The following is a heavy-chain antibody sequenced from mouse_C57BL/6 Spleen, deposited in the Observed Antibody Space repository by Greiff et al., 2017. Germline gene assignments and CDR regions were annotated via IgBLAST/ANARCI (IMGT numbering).Heavy chain of an antibody. D-gene: IGHD3-2*02. CDR3: ARQLRLLHYYAMDY. Sequence: QVHVKQPGAELVKPGASVKLSCKASGYTFTSYWMQWVKQRPGQGLEWIGEIDPSDSYTTYNQKFKGKATLSVDTSSSTAYMQLSSLTSEDSSVYYCARQLRLLHYYAMDYWGQGTSVTVSS. CDR2: IDPSDSYT. J-gene: IGHJ4*01. V-gene: IGHV1-50*01. CDR1: GYTFTSYW.